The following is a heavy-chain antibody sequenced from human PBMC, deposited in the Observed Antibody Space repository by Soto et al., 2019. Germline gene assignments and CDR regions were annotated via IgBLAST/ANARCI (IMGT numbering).Heavy chain of an antibody. D-gene: IGHD6-19*01. CDR1: GGSVSSSSFY. CDR2: IYYDGST. CDR3: ARPQYSSSYYFDH. V-gene: IGHV4-39*01. J-gene: IGHJ4*02. Sequence: SETLSLTCAVSGGSVSSSSFYWGWVRQPPGKGLEWIGSIYYDGSTSYINPSLKNRVTISVDTSKNQFSLKLRSVTAADTAVYYCARPQYSSSYYFDHWGQGTLVTVSS.